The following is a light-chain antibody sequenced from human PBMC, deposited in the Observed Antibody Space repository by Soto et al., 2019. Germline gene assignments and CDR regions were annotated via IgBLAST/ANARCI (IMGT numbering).Light chain of an antibody. J-gene: IGKJ1*01. CDR1: QSVSSN. V-gene: IGKV3-15*01. CDR3: QQYNNWPPRT. CDR2: GAS. Sequence: EIVMTQSPATLSVSPGERATLSCRASQSVSSNLAWYQQKPGQAPRLLIYGASTRATGIPARFSGSGSGTEFTFTISSLQSEDFAVYYCQQYNNWPPRTFGQGTKVEIK.